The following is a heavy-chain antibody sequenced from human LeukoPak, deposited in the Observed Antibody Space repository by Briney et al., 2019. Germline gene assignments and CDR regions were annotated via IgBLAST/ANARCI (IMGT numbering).Heavy chain of an antibody. J-gene: IGHJ4*02. Sequence: GGSLRLSCAASGFTFSSYGVHWVRQAPGKGLEWVAVISYDGSNKYYADSVKGRFTISRDNSKNTLYLQMNSLRADDTAVYYCAREYCSSTSCDSGFDYWGQGTLVTVSS. D-gene: IGHD2-2*01. CDR3: AREYCSSTSCDSGFDY. CDR2: ISYDGSNK. CDR1: GFTFSSYG. V-gene: IGHV3-30*03.